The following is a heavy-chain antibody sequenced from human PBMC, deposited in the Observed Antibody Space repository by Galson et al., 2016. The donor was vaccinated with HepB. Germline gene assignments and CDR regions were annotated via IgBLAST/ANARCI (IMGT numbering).Heavy chain of an antibody. CDR2: ISYDGSNK. CDR3: AKGGERQEHFGWLTLPLRTDYGMDV. D-gene: IGHD3-9*01. CDR1: GLTFSSRD. J-gene: IGHJ6*02. Sequence: SLRLSCAASGLTFSSRDMHWVRQAPGKGLEWVALISYDGSNKYYVDSVKGRFTISRDNSMNTLYLQMHSLRADDTAVYYCAKGGERQEHFGWLTLPLRTDYGMDVWGQGATVTVSS. V-gene: IGHV3-30*18.